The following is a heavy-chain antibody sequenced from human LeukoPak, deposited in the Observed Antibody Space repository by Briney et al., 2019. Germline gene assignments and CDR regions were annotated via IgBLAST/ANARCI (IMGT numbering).Heavy chain of an antibody. Sequence: SETLSLTCTVSGGSISSYYWSWIRQPPGKGLEWIGYIYYSGSTNYNPSLKSRVTISVDTSKNQFSLKLSSVTAADTAVYYCARLGKQWLTLDYWGQGTLVTVSS. V-gene: IGHV4-59*12. J-gene: IGHJ4*02. D-gene: IGHD6-19*01. CDR1: GGSISSYY. CDR2: IYYSGST. CDR3: ARLGKQWLTLDY.